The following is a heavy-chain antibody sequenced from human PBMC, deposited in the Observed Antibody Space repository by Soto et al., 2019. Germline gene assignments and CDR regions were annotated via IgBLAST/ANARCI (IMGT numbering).Heavy chain of an antibody. CDR1: GYTFTSYG. CDR3: ARGSITIGLDWLTDY. V-gene: IGHV1-18*01. D-gene: IGHD3-9*01. J-gene: IGHJ4*02. Sequence: ASVKVSCKASGYTFTSYGISWVRQAPGQGLEWMGWISAYNGNTNYAQKLQGRVTMTTDTSTSTAYMELRSLRSDDTAVYYCARGSITIGLDWLTDYWGQGTLVTVSS. CDR2: ISAYNGNT.